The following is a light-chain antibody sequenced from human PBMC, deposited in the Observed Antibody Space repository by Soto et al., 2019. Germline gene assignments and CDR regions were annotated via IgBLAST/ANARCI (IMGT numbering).Light chain of an antibody. J-gene: IGKJ5*01. CDR1: ESVTNY. V-gene: IGKV3-20*01. CDR3: QQYGSSPPIT. Sequence: EIVLTQSPGTLSLSPGERGTLSCRASESVTNYLAWYQQKPGQAPRLLIYGASTRATGIPARFSGSGSGTEFTLTISRLEPEDFAVYYCQQYGSSPPITFGQGTRLEIK. CDR2: GAS.